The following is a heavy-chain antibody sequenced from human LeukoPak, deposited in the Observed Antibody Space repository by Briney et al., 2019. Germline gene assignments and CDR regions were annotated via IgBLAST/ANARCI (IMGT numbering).Heavy chain of an antibody. CDR1: GFTVSRKY. V-gene: IGHV3-53*01. D-gene: IGHD6-19*01. J-gene: IGHJ4*02. CDR2: IYSGDTT. Sequence: GGSLRLSCAASGFTVSRKYMSWVRQAPGKGLEWVSLIYSGDTTYYADSVKGRFTVSRDNSKNTLYLQVNNLRAEDTAVYYCATVLSDSRGWYHFDNWGQGTLVTVSS. CDR3: ATVLSDSRGWYHFDN.